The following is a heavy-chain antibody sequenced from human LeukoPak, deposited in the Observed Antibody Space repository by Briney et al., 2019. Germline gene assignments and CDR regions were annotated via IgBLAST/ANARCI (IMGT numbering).Heavy chain of an antibody. Sequence: GGSLRLSCAASGFTVSSNHMSWVRQAPGKGLECVSLIYSGDNTDYADSVKGRFTISRDNSKNTLYLQMNSLRAEDTAVYYCAREPLSLYCSSSSCSSELWGQGTLVTVSS. J-gene: IGHJ4*02. D-gene: IGHD2-2*01. CDR2: IYSGDNT. CDR3: AREPLSLYCSSSSCSSEL. V-gene: IGHV3-53*01. CDR1: GFTVSSNH.